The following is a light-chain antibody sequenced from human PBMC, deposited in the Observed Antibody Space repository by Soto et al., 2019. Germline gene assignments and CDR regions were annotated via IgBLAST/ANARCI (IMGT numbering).Light chain of an antibody. J-gene: IGLJ2*01. V-gene: IGLV4-60*02. CDR3: ETWDSNVV. CDR2: LEGSGSY. Sequence: QPVLTQSSSASASLGSSVKLTCTLSSGHSSYIIAWHQQQPGKAPRYLMKLEGSGSYNQGSGVPDRFSGSSSGADRYLTISNLQFEDEADYYCETWDSNVVFGGGTKLTVL. CDR1: SGHSSYI.